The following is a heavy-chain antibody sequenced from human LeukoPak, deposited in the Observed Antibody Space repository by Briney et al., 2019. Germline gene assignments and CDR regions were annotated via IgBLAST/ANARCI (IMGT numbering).Heavy chain of an antibody. CDR1: GFTFSSYS. D-gene: IGHD1-20*01. Sequence: PGGSLRLSCAASGFTFSSYSMNWVRQAPGKGLEWVSSISSSSSYIYYADSVKGRFAISRDNAKNSLYLQMNSLRAEDTAVYYCARDLGMTGPSGFDCWGQGTLVTVSS. J-gene: IGHJ4*02. CDR3: ARDLGMTGPSGFDC. CDR2: ISSSSSYI. V-gene: IGHV3-21*01.